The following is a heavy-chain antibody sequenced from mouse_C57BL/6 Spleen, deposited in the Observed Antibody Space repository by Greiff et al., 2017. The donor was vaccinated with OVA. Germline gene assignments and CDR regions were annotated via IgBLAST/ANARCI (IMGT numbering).Heavy chain of an antibody. CDR2: IDPSDSYT. D-gene: IGHD1-1*01. CDR1: GYTFTSYW. Sequence: QVQLQQPGAELVMPGASVKLSCKASGYTFTSYWMHWVKQRPGQGLEWIGEIDPSDSYTNYNQKLKGKSTLTVDKSSSTAYMQLSSLTSEDSAVYYCARGPLITTVVAMDYWGQGTSVTVSS. V-gene: IGHV1-69*01. J-gene: IGHJ4*01. CDR3: ARGPLITTVVAMDY.